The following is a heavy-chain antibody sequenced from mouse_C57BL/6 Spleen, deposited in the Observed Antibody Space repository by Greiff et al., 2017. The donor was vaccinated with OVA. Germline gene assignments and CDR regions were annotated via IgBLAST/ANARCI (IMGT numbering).Heavy chain of an antibody. D-gene: IGHD1-1*01. V-gene: IGHV1-69*01. CDR3: ARRDYYGSSPLAY. Sequence: QVQLQQSGAELVMPGASVKLSCKASGYTFTSYWMHWVKQRPGQGLEWIGEIDPSDSYTNYNQKFKGKSTLTVDKSSSTAYMQLSSLTSEDSAVYYCARRDYYGSSPLAYWGQGTLVTVSA. CDR2: IDPSDSYT. J-gene: IGHJ3*01. CDR1: GYTFTSYW.